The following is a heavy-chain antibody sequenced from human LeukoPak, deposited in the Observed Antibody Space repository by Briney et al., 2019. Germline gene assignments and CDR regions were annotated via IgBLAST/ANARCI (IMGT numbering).Heavy chain of an antibody. J-gene: IGHJ4*02. CDR1: GGSISSYY. Sequence: SETLSLTCTVSGGSISSYYWNWIRQPPGKGLEWIGYIYYSGSTNFNPSLKSRVTISVDTSKNQFSLKLSSVTAADTAVYYCARVENVLRYFDWSPGTLVTVSS. D-gene: IGHD3-9*01. V-gene: IGHV4-59*01. CDR2: IYYSGST. CDR3: ARVENVLRYFD.